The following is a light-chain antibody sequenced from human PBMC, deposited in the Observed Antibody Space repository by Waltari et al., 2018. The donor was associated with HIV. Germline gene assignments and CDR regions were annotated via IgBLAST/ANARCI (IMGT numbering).Light chain of an antibody. V-gene: IGLV2-8*01. J-gene: IGLJ2*01. Sequence: SALTQPPSASGSPGQSVTISCTGTRSDVGGSNYVSWYQQHPGKAPKLMIYEVSKRPSGVPDRFSGSKSGNTASLTVSGLQAEDEADYYCSSYAGSNNLVFGGGTKLTVL. CDR1: RSDVGGSNY. CDR2: EVS. CDR3: SSYAGSNNLV.